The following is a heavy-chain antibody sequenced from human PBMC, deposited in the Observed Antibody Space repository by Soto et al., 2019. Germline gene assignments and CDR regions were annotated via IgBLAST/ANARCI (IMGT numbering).Heavy chain of an antibody. D-gene: IGHD4-17*01. CDR1: GFTFSSYW. CDR3: AKRGTTDIYYFDY. CDR2: IKQDGSEK. J-gene: IGHJ4*02. Sequence: GSLRLSCAASGFTFSSYWVSWVRQAPGKGLEWVANIKQDGSEKYYVDSVRGRFTISRDNAKNTLYLQMNSLRAEDTAVYYCAKRGTTDIYYFDYWGQGTLVTVSS. V-gene: IGHV3-7*03.